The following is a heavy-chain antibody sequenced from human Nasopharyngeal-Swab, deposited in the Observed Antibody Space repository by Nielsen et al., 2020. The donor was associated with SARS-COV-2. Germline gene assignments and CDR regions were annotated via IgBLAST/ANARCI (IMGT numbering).Heavy chain of an antibody. CDR3: ASPYPYCSGGSCYTGRYYYGMDV. CDR1: GFTFDDYA. J-gene: IGHJ6*02. CDR2: ISGSGGST. V-gene: IGHV3-23*01. D-gene: IGHD2-15*01. Sequence: GESLKISCAASGFTFDDYAMSWVRQAPGKGLEWVSAISGSGGSTYYADSVKGRFTISRDNSKNTLYLQMNSLRAEGTAVYYCASPYPYCSGGSCYTGRYYYGMDVWGQGTTVTVSS.